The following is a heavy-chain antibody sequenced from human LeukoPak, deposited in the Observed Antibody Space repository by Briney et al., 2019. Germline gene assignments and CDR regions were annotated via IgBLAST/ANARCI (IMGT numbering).Heavy chain of an antibody. CDR2: IGIDSGNT. D-gene: IGHD5-24*01. CDR3: AKDRHPARTDGYYFDY. CDR1: GFTFSDYS. V-gene: IGHV3-48*01. Sequence: GWSLRLSCAASGFTFSDYSMNWVRQAPGKGLERISYIGIDSGNTNYADSVKGRFTISRDNSKNTLYLQMNSLRAEDTAVYYCAKDRHPARTDGYYFDYWGQGTLVTVSS. J-gene: IGHJ4*02.